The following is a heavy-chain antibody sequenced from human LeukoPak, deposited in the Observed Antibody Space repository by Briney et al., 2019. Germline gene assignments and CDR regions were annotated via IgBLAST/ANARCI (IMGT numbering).Heavy chain of an antibody. CDR1: GFTVSSYY. Sequence: PGGSLRLSCAASGFTVSSYYMSWVRQAPGNGLEWVSIIYSGGSTYYADSVKGRFTISRDNSQNTVYLQMNSLRGEDTAVYYCARAEVIAIFDYWGQGTLVTVSS. V-gene: IGHV3-66*02. CDR2: IYSGGST. CDR3: ARAEVIAIFDY. D-gene: IGHD2-21*01. J-gene: IGHJ4*02.